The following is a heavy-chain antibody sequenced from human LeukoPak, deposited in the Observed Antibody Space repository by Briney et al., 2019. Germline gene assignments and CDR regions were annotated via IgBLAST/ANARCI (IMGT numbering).Heavy chain of an antibody. D-gene: IGHD2-2*02. Sequence: PGGSLRLSCAASGFIFSNYAMSWVRQAPGKGLEWVSVISPGAGSTYYADSVKGRFTISRDNAKNSLYLQMNSLRAEDTAVYYCASLRAYCSSTSCYRKFFDYWGQGTLVTVSS. CDR1: GFIFSNYA. J-gene: IGHJ4*02. CDR2: ISPGAGST. V-gene: IGHV3-23*01. CDR3: ASLRAYCSSTSCYRKFFDY.